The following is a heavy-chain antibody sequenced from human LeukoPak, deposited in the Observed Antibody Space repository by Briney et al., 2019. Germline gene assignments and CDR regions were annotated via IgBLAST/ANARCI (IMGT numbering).Heavy chain of an antibody. J-gene: IGHJ5*02. D-gene: IGHD3-10*01. Sequence: TSETLSLTCTVSGGSISSSSYYWGWIRQPPGKGLEWIGSIYYSGSTYYNPSLKGRVTLSVDTSKNQFSLKLSSVTAADTAVYYCARHRITMVRGPKGRFDPWGQGTLVTVSS. CDR3: ARHRITMVRGPKGRFDP. CDR1: GGSISSSSYY. V-gene: IGHV4-39*01. CDR2: IYYSGST.